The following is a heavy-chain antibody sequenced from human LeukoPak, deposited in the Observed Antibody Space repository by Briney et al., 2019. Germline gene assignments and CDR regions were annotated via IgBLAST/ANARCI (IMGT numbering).Heavy chain of an antibody. CDR3: ARASYIVVVTASYFDY. V-gene: IGHV3-21*01. CDR1: GFTVSSNY. Sequence: PGGSLRLSCAASGFTVSSNYMSWVRQAPGKGLEWVSSISSSSSYIYYADSVKGRFTISRDNAKNSLYLQMNSLRAEDTAVYYCARASYIVVVTASYFDYWGQGTLVTVSS. D-gene: IGHD2-21*02. CDR2: ISSSSSYI. J-gene: IGHJ4*02.